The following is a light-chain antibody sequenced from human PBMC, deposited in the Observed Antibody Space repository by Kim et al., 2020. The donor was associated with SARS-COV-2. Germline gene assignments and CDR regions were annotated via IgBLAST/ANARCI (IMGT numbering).Light chain of an antibody. J-gene: IGKJ2*03. Sequence: RATLNCKSGQTVLHNANNKNYLAWYQQKPGQAPKLLIYWASIRESGVSDRFSGSGSETDFTLTISSLQAEDVAVYYCQQYYSTPPSFGQGTKLEIK. CDR2: WAS. CDR1: QTVLHNANNKNY. V-gene: IGKV4-1*01. CDR3: QQYYSTPPS.